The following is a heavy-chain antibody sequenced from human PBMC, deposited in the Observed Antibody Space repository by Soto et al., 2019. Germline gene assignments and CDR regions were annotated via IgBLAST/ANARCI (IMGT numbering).Heavy chain of an antibody. CDR1: GGTFSSYA. V-gene: IGHV1-69*01. Sequence: QVQLVQSGAEVKKPGSSVKVSCKASGGTFSSYAISWVRQAPGQGLEWMGGIIPIFGTANYAQKFQGRVTITADESTSTAYMELSSLRSEDTAVYYCASLKPIVVVPAATGWFDPCGQGTLVTVSS. CDR2: IIPIFGTA. D-gene: IGHD2-2*01. CDR3: ASLKPIVVVPAATGWFDP. J-gene: IGHJ5*02.